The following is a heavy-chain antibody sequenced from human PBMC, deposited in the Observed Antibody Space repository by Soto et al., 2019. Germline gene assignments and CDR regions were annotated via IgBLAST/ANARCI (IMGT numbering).Heavy chain of an antibody. CDR3: ARESGWYTPHQ. D-gene: IGHD6-19*01. CDR2: IIPIFGTA. CDR1: GGTFSSYA. Sequence: SVKVSCKASGGTFSSYAISWVRQAPGQGLEWMGGIIPIFGTANYAQKLQGRVTMTTDTSTSTAYMELRSLRSDDTAVYYCARESGWYTPHQWGQGTLVTVSS. J-gene: IGHJ4*02. V-gene: IGHV1-69*05.